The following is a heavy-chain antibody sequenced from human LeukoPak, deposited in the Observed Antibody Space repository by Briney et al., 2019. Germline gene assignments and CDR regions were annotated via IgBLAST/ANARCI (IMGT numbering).Heavy chain of an antibody. Sequence: PSETLSLTCTVSGGSISSGDYYWSWIRQPPGKGLEWIGYIYYSGGTYYNPSLKSRVTISVDTSKNQLSLKLSSVTAADTAVYYCARTTVTTLDYWGQGTLVTVSS. CDR3: ARTTVTTLDY. CDR1: GGSISSGDYY. CDR2: IYYSGGT. D-gene: IGHD4-17*01. J-gene: IGHJ4*02. V-gene: IGHV4-30-4*01.